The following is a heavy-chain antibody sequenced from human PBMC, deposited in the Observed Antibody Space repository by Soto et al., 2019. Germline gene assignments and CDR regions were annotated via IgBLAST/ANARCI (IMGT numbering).Heavy chain of an antibody. D-gene: IGHD6-6*01. Sequence: ASVKVSFKASGYTFTSYGISWVRQAPGQGLEWMGWISAYNGNTNYAQKLQGRVTMTTDTSTSTAYMELRSLRSDDTAVYYCARDRVGIAGRQHYCYGMDGWDQGSTVTFSS. V-gene: IGHV1-18*01. CDR1: GYTFTSYG. CDR2: ISAYNGNT. J-gene: IGHJ6*02. CDR3: ARDRVGIAGRQHYCYGMDG.